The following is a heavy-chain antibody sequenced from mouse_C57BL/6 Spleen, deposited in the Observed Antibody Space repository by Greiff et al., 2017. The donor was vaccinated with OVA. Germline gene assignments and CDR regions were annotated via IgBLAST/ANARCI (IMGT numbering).Heavy chain of an antibody. Sequence: VQLQQSGPGLVQPSQSLSITCTVSGFSLTRYGVHWVRQSPGKGLEWLGVVWRGGSTDYNAAFMSRLSITKDNSKSHVFFKMNSLQADDTAIYYCAKNAPNFYFDYWGQGTTLTVSS. CDR1: GFSLTRYG. V-gene: IGHV2-5*01. D-gene: IGHD4-1*01. J-gene: IGHJ2*01. CDR2: VWRGGST. CDR3: AKNAPNFYFDY.